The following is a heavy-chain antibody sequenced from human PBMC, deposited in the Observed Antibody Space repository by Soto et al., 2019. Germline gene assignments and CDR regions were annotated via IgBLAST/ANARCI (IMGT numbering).Heavy chain of an antibody. D-gene: IGHD6-25*01. CDR3: AKHLPSKKKQRLWAEALHI. J-gene: IGHJ3*02. V-gene: IGHV3-23*01. Sequence: EVRLLESGGGLVPPGGSLRLSCFASGFTFPHYALSWVRQAPGKGLEWVSVVTGRASSTYHADYLEGRFTISRDNSRKTFFLQMNSLGAEDTAVYYWAKHLPSKKKQRLWAEALHIWGQGTMLAVSS. CDR1: GFTFPHYA. CDR2: VTGRASST.